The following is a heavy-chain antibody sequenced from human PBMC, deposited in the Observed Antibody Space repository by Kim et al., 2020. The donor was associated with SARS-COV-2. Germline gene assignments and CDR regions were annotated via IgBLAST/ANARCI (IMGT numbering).Heavy chain of an antibody. J-gene: IGHJ6*02. D-gene: IGHD3-9*01. Sequence: RLSCAASGFTFSSYWMSWVRQAPGKGLEWVANIKQDGSEKYYVDSVKGRFTISRDNAKNSLYLQMNSLRAEDTAVYYCAREGTGYYNYYYYYYGMDVWGQGTTVTVSS. CDR1: GFTFSSYW. CDR2: IKQDGSEK. V-gene: IGHV3-7*03. CDR3: AREGTGYYNYYYYYYGMDV.